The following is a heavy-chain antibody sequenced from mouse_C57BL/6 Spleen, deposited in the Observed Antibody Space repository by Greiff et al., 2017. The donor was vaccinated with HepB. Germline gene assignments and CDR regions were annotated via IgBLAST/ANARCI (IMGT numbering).Heavy chain of an antibody. J-gene: IGHJ4*01. V-gene: IGHV2-5*01. CDR2: IWRGGST. CDR3: ASHLITAVVARMDY. CDR1: GFSLTRYG. Sequence: VQLQQSGPGLVQPSQSLSITCTVSGFSLTRYGVHWVRQSPGKGLEWLGVIWRGGSTDYNAAFMSRLSITKDNSKSQVFFKMNSLQADDTAIYYCASHLITAVVARMDYWGQGTSVTVSS. D-gene: IGHD1-1*01.